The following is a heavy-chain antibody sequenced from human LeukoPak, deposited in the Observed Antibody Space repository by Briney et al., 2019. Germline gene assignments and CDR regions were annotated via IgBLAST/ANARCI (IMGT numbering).Heavy chain of an antibody. V-gene: IGHV3-20*04. CDR1: GFTFDDHA. J-gene: IGHJ3*02. Sequence: GGSLRLSCEVSGFTFDDHAINWVRQAPGKGLEWVANINWNGGSTGYGDSVKGRFTISRDNTKNSVFLQMHSLRGDDTALYYCARDMLLENAFDIWGQGTMVIVSS. CDR2: INWNGGST. D-gene: IGHD3-10*02. CDR3: ARDMLLENAFDI.